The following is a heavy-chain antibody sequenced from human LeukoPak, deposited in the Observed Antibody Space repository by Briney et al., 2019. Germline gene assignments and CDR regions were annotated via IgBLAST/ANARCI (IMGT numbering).Heavy chain of an antibody. V-gene: IGHV3-11*01. CDR3: AREYYYGSGSYLGY. CDR2: ISSSGSTI. CDR1: GFTFSDYY. D-gene: IGHD3-10*01. J-gene: IGHJ4*02. Sequence: PGGSLRLSCAASGFTFSDYYMSWIRQAPGKGLEWVSYISSSGSTIYYADSVKGRFTISRDNAKNSLYLQMNSLRVEDTAVYYCAREYYYGSGSYLGYRGQGTLVTVSS.